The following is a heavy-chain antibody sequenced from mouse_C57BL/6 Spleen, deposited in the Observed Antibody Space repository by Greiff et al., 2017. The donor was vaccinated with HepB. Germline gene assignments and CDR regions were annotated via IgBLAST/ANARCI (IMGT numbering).Heavy chain of an antibody. CDR1: GYTFTGYW. CDR2: ILPGSGST. CDR3: ASLYGRYAMDY. J-gene: IGHJ4*01. D-gene: IGHD1-2*01. Sequence: VQLQQSGAELMKPGASVKLSCKATGYTFTGYWIEWVKQRPGHGLEWIGEILPGSGSTNYNEKFKGKATFTADTPSNTAYMQLSSLTTEDSAIYYCASLYGRYAMDYWGQGTSVTVSS. V-gene: IGHV1-9*01.